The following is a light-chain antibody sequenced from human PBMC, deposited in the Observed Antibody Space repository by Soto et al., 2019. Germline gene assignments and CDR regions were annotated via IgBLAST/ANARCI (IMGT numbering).Light chain of an antibody. CDR3: QQRNTWPWT. CDR2: DTY. CDR1: QSVSGD. Sequence: EIVLTQSPATLSLSPGQRATLSCRASQSVSGDLAWFQQKPGQAPRLLNYDTYNGATGLPARFSGSGSGTDFPLTISSLEPEDFAVYYCQQRNTWPWTFGQGTKVEIK. V-gene: IGKV3-11*01. J-gene: IGKJ1*01.